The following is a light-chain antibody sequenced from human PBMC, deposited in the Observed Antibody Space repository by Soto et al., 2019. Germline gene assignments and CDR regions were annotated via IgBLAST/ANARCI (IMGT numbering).Light chain of an antibody. Sequence: EIVLTQSPGTPSLSPGERATLSCRASQDVDSNFLAWYQQRPGQAPRLLIYGSSRRATGIPDRFSGSGSGTDFTLTISRVGPEDIAVYFCHQYYSSITFGGGTKVEVK. CDR2: GSS. CDR1: QDVDSNF. V-gene: IGKV3-20*01. CDR3: HQYYSSIT. J-gene: IGKJ4*01.